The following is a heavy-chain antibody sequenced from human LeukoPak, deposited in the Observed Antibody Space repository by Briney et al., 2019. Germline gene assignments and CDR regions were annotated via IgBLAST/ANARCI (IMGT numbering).Heavy chain of an antibody. J-gene: IGHJ3*02. Sequence: SETLSLTCTVSGGSISSYYWSWIRQPPRKGLEWIGYIYYSGSTNYNPSLKSRVTISVDTSKNQFSLKLSSVTAADTAVYYCAGLGYCSSTNCPRRAFDIWGQGTMVTVSS. CDR3: AGLGYCSSTNCPRRAFDI. CDR1: GGSISSYY. CDR2: IYYSGST. D-gene: IGHD2-2*01. V-gene: IGHV4-59*08.